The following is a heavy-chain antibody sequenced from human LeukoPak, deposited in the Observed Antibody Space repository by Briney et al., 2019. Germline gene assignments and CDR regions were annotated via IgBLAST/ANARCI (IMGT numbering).Heavy chain of an antibody. D-gene: IGHD2-15*01. J-gene: IGHJ4*02. CDR1: GFTFRSYW. Sequence: GGSLRLSCGASGFTFRSYWMSWVRQAPGKGPEWVANIKQDGSEEYYVDSVKGRFTISRDNAKNSLHLQMNSLRAEDTAVYYCARDKVVGATLLDYWGQGTLVTVSS. V-gene: IGHV3-7*01. CDR3: ARDKVVGATLLDY. CDR2: IKQDGSEE.